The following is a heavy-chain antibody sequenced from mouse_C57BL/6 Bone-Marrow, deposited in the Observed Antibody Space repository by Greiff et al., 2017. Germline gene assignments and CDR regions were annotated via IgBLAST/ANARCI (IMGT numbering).Heavy chain of an antibody. J-gene: IGHJ4*01. CDR1: GFTFSDYG. V-gene: IGHV5-17*01. CDR3: ARLYYYAMDY. Sequence: EVQLVESGGGLVKPGGSLKLSCAASGFTFSDYGMHWVRQAPGKGLEWVAYISSGSSTIYYADTVKGRFTISRDNAKNTLFLQMTSLRSEDTAMYYWARLYYYAMDYWGQGTSVTVSS. CDR2: ISSGSSTI.